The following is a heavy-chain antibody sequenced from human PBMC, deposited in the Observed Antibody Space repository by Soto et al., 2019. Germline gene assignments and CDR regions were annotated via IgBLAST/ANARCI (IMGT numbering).Heavy chain of an antibody. V-gene: IGHV2-5*05. CDR2: TYWDGDE. D-gene: IGHD3-10*01. Sequence: QITLKESGPPLVKPTQTLTLTCSFSGFSLTTSGVGVGWIRQSPGKTLEWLTFTYWDGDEGSGPSLSRSVTITKDTSTNQVVLTMTNVDPVYSATDYCAHTLWFGEVSQGWFDPWGQGTLVTVSA. CDR3: AHTLWFGEVSQGWFDP. CDR1: GFSLTTSGVG. J-gene: IGHJ5*02.